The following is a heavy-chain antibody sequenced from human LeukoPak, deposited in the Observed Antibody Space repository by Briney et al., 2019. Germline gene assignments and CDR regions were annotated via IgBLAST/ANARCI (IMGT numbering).Heavy chain of an antibody. V-gene: IGHV4-30-2*01. CDR3: ARRTVTPNWFDP. Sequence: SETLSLTCAGSGGSISSGGYSWSWIRQPPGKGLEWIGYIYHSGSTYYNPSLKSRVTISVDRSKNQFSLKLSSVTAADTAVYYCARRTVTPNWFDPWGQGTLVTVSS. D-gene: IGHD4-11*01. CDR1: GGSISSGGYS. CDR2: IYHSGST. J-gene: IGHJ5*02.